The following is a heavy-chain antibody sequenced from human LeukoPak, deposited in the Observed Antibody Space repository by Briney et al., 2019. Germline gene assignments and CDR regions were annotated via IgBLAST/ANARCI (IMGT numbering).Heavy chain of an antibody. D-gene: IGHD2-21*01. CDR3: AKVALPPDYYFDY. CDR2: IHDDGGF. J-gene: IGHJ4*02. V-gene: IGHV4-4*02. Sequence: SETLSLTCAVSGVSITFSNWWSWVRQPPGKGLEWIGEIHDDGGFHCNPLLKGRVAMSMDRSQNQFSLRLSSVTAADTAVYYCAKVALPPDYYFDYWGQGTLVTVSS. CDR1: GVSITFSNW.